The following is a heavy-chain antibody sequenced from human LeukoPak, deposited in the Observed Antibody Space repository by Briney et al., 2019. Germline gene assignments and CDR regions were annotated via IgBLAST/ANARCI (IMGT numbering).Heavy chain of an antibody. V-gene: IGHV5-10-1*01. CDR2: IDPGYSNT. D-gene: IGHD3-10*01. CDR1: GYSFTYW. J-gene: IGHJ4*02. Sequence: GESLKISCTGSGYSFTYWITWVRQMPGKGLEWMGTIDPGYSNTKNYNPSLEGHVTISVDKSINTVYLQWSSLKASDSAMYYCATGSSGGYSHWGQGTLVTVSS. CDR3: ATGSSGGYSH.